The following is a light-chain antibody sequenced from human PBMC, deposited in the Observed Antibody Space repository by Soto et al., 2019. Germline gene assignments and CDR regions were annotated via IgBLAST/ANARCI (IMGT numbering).Light chain of an antibody. CDR2: DVS. V-gene: IGLV2-14*01. CDR3: STYTSISNPRVV. Sequence: QSVLTQPASVSGSPGQSITISCTGTSSDVGGYNYVSWYQQHPGKAPKLMIYDVSNRPSGVSNRFSGSKSGNTASLTISGLQAEDEADYYCSTYTSISNPRVVFGGGTQLTVL. CDR1: SSDVGGYNY. J-gene: IGLJ2*01.